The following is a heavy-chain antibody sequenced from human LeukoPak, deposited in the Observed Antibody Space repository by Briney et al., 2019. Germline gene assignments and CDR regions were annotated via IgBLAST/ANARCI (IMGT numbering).Heavy chain of an antibody. J-gene: IGHJ4*02. Sequence: PSETLSLTCTVAGGSISSSSYYWGWIRQPPGKGLEWIGSIYYSGSTYYNPSHKSRVTISVDTSKNQFSLKLSSVTAADTAVYYCAREGVGTMVRGDDYSGQGTLVTVSS. V-gene: IGHV4-39*07. CDR3: AREGVGTMVRGDDY. CDR1: GGSISSSSYY. CDR2: IYYSGST. D-gene: IGHD3-10*01.